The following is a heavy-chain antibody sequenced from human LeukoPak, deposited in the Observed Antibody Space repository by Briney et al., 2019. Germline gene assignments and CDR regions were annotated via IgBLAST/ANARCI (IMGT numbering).Heavy chain of an antibody. CDR2: INPNIGDT. Sequence: SSVTVSCMAAGYTFTNYNMHWVRQAPGQGLEWMGWINPNIGDTSYAQKFHDRVTMTRDTSVTTAYMDLTRLTPDDTAVYYCASLRLVDYWGQGTLVTVSS. CDR3: ASLRLVDY. J-gene: IGHJ4*02. D-gene: IGHD6-19*01. V-gene: IGHV1-2*02. CDR1: GYTFTNYN.